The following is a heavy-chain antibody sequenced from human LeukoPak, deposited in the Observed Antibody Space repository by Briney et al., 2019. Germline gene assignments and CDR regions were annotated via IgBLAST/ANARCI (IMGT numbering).Heavy chain of an antibody. Sequence: GGSLRLSCAASGFTFSDAWMSWVRQAPGKGLEWVGRIKSKTDGGTTDYAAPLKGRFTISRDDSKNTLYLQMNSLKTEDTAVYYCTTEVLPAALFDYWGQGTLVTVSS. J-gene: IGHJ4*02. V-gene: IGHV3-15*01. CDR3: TTEVLPAALFDY. CDR1: GFTFSDAW. CDR2: IKSKTDGGTT. D-gene: IGHD2-2*01.